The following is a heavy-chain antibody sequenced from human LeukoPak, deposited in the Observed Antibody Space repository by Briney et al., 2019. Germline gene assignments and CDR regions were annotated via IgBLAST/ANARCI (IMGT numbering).Heavy chain of an antibody. Sequence: GKSLRLSCAASGFTFSSYGMHWVRQAPGKGLEWVAVISSDGSDKYYADSVKGRFTISRDNSKNTMYLQMNSLRDEDTAVYYCSRYRGDSDAFDMWGQGTVVTVSS. CDR1: GFTFSSYG. CDR2: ISSDGSDK. J-gene: IGHJ3*02. CDR3: SRYRGDSDAFDM. V-gene: IGHV3-30*03. D-gene: IGHD3-16*01.